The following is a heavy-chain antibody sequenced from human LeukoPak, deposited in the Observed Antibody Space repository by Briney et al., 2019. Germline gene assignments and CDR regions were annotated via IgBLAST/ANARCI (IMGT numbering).Heavy chain of an antibody. J-gene: IGHJ6*03. CDR1: GYSISSGYY. D-gene: IGHD3-9*01. CDR2: IYHSGST. Sequence: SETLSLTCTVSGYSISSGYYWGWIRQPPGKGLEWIGSIYHSGSTYYNPSLKSRVTISVDTSKNQFSLKLSSVTAADTAVYYCARVLRYFDWLLYGYMDVWGKGTTVTISS. V-gene: IGHV4-38-2*02. CDR3: ARVLRYFDWLLYGYMDV.